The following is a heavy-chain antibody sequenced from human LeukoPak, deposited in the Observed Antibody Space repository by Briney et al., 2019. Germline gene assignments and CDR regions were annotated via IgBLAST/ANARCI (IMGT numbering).Heavy chain of an antibody. Sequence: EASVKVSCKTSGYIFAHNGISWVRQAPGQGPEWMGWIHPNSGGTNYAQKFQGWVTMTRDTSISTAYMELSRLRSDDTAMYYCATSGYTYGALDIWGQGTMVTVSS. CDR2: IHPNSGGT. CDR1: GYIFAHNG. V-gene: IGHV1-2*04. CDR3: ATSGYTYGALDI. D-gene: IGHD5-18*01. J-gene: IGHJ3*02.